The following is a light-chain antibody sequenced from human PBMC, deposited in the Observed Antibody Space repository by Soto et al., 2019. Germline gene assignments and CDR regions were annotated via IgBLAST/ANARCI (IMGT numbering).Light chain of an antibody. V-gene: IGKV1-5*03. Sequence: IQMTQSPSTLSASVGDRVAITCRASQGIGIWLAWYPQKPGKAPRFLIYKAFSLESGVPSRFSGSGYGTEFTLTISSLQPDEFATYYGQQYNDYSWTFGQGTKVEIK. CDR2: KAF. J-gene: IGKJ1*01. CDR1: QGIGIW. CDR3: QQYNDYSWT.